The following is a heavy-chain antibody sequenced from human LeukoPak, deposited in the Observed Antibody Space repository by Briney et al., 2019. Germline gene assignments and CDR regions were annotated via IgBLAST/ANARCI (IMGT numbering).Heavy chain of an antibody. CDR2: ITSPVGRM. V-gene: IGHV3-21*01. J-gene: IGHJ4*02. CDR3: ARDGSLPDY. D-gene: IGHD2-15*01. Sequence: GGSLRLSCAASGFTFSTYSMNWVRQAPGKGLEWVSSITSPVGRMYYADSLKGRITISRDNAKNTLYLQMNSLRAEDGAMYYCARDGSLPDYWGQGTLVTVSS. CDR1: GFTFSTYS.